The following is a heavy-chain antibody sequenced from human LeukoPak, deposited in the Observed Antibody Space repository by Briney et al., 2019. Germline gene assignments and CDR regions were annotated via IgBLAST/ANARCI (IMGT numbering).Heavy chain of an antibody. V-gene: IGHV3-30*04. CDR1: GFTFSNYA. CDR3: TRFGYCSSTRCYFDGFDP. J-gene: IGHJ5*02. Sequence: GGSLRLSCAASGFTFSNYAMHWVRQAPGKGLEWVALISYNGSDKYYADSVKGRFTISRDNSKNTLYLQMNSLRAEDMAMYYCTRFGYCSSTRCYFDGFDPWGQGTLVTVSS. CDR2: ISYNGSDK. D-gene: IGHD2-2*03.